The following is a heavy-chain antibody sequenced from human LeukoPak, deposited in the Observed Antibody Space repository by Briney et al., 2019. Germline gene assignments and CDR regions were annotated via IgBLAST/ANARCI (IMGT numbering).Heavy chain of an antibody. CDR3: AQGHDYGDYLNWFVP. V-gene: IGHV4-34*01. D-gene: IGHD4-17*01. Sequence: SETLSLTCAVYGGSFSDYYWSWIRQRPGKGREWVGEINNSGRTNNNPSLKRRVNISVHTSKHQFSLNLSSVTPADTAVYYCAQGHDYGDYLNWFVPWVQGTLVTVSS. J-gene: IGHJ5*02. CDR1: GGSFSDYY. CDR2: INNSGRT.